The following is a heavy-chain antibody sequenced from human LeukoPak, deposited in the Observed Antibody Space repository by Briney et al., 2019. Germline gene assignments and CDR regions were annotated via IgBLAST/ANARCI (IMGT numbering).Heavy chain of an antibody. Sequence: PSETLSPTCTLSAGSISSYYWRWIRQPPGKGLEWIGYIYYSGRTKYNPSLKSQGTISLNTSKNQFFLRLTSVTAADTAVYYCARGGAYYGFWSGYYDYYYYMDVWGKGTTVTVSS. V-gene: IGHV4-59*01. J-gene: IGHJ6*03. D-gene: IGHD3-3*01. CDR2: IYYSGRT. CDR3: ARGGAYYGFWSGYYDYYYYMDV. CDR1: AGSISSYY.